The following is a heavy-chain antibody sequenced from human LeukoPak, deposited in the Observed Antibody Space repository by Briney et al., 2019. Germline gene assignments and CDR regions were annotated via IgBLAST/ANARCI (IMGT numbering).Heavy chain of an antibody. CDR3: ARDRGIATWYFDL. CDR1: GFTFDDYA. D-gene: IGHD6-13*01. J-gene: IGHJ2*01. V-gene: IGHV3-74*01. Sequence: PGGSLRLSCAASGFTFDDYAMHWVRQAPGKGLVWVSQINTDGSSTSYADSVKGRFTISRDNAKNTLYLQVNSLRDEDTAVYYCARDRGIATWYFDLWGRGTLVTVSS. CDR2: INTDGSST.